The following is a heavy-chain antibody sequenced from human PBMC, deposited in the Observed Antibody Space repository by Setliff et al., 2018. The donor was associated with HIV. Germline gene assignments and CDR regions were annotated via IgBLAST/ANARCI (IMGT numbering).Heavy chain of an antibody. CDR2: VYYTGKT. CDR1: GGSLISGGYY. J-gene: IGHJ5*02. V-gene: IGHV4-31*03. D-gene: IGHD4-4*01. CDR3: ARDLTSNSNCFEP. Sequence: SETLSLTCSVSGGSLISGGYYWSWIRQHPGQGLEWIGCVYYTGKTYYNPSLESRISMSVDTSKNQFSLKLTSVTAADTAIYYCARDLTSNSNCFEPWGQGTQVTVSS.